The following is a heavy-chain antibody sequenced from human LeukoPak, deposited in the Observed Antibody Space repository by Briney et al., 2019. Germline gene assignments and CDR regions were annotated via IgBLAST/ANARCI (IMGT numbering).Heavy chain of an antibody. CDR3: AREKQLWGGFDY. CDR2: IYTGGST. CDR1: GFTFSDAW. D-gene: IGHD5-18*01. J-gene: IGHJ4*02. V-gene: IGHV3-66*01. Sequence: GGSLRLSCAASGFTFSDAWMSWVRQAPGKGLEWVSVIYTGGSTYYADSVKGRFTISRDISKNTLYLQMNSLRAEDTAVYYCAREKQLWGGFDYWGQGTLVTVSS.